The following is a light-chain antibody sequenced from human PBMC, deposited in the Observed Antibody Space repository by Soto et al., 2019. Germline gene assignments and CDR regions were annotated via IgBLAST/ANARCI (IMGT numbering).Light chain of an antibody. CDR3: TSYAGSNIWV. V-gene: IGLV2-8*01. CDR1: GSDVGGYNY. CDR2: EVS. J-gene: IGLJ2*01. Sequence: QSALTQPPSASGSPGQSVTISCTGTGSDVGGYNYVSWFQQHPGKAPKLMIDEVSKRPSGVPDRFSGSKSGNTASLTVSGLQAEDEADYYCTSYAGSNIWVFGGGTKLTVL.